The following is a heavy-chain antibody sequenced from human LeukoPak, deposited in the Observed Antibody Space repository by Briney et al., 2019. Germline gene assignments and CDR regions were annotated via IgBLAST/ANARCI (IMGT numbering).Heavy chain of an antibody. CDR2: IRQDGSKK. CDR3: TRVGYIDEGIDY. CDR1: XPFSXYW. D-gene: IGHD5-24*01. Sequence: XPFSXYWMTWVRQAPGKGLEWVANIRQDGSKKSYVDSVKGRFTISRDNAKNSLYLQMNSLRAEDTAIYYCTRVGYIDEGIDYWGQGTLVTVSS. J-gene: IGHJ4*02. V-gene: IGHV3-7*04.